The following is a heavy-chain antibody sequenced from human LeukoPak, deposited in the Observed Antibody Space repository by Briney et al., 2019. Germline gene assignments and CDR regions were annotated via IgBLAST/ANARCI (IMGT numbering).Heavy chain of an antibody. CDR2: IMQDGSET. Sequence: GGSLRLSCAASGFTFSTYSMSWVRQAPGKGLAWVANIMQDGSETYYADSAKGRFTISRDNAKNSLYLQMNSLRAEDTAVYYCARARERSAGYWGQGTLVTVSS. D-gene: IGHD1-1*01. CDR3: ARARERSAGY. J-gene: IGHJ4*02. V-gene: IGHV3-7*01. CDR1: GFTFSTYS.